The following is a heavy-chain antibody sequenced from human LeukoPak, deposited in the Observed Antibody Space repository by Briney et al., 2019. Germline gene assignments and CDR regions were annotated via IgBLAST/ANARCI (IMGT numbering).Heavy chain of an antibody. CDR1: GFTFSNYA. D-gene: IGHD6-6*01. CDR3: AKASYYFDS. J-gene: IGHJ4*02. Sequence: PGGSLRLSCTASGFTFSNYAMNWVRQAPGKGLEWVSSISGSGDSTYYAASVKGRFTVSRDNSKNTLYLQMYSLRAEDTAVYYCAKASYYFDSWGQGTLVTVSS. V-gene: IGHV3-23*01. CDR2: ISGSGDST.